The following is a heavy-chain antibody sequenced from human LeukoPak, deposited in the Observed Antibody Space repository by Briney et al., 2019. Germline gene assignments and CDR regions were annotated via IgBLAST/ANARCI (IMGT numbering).Heavy chain of an antibody. CDR3: AKDLLVGYYYDSSGYYYPFDY. CDR1: GFTFSSYG. CDR2: IRYDGSNK. Sequence: GGSLRLSCAASGFTFSSYGMHWVRQAPGKGLEWVAFIRYDGSNKYYADSVKGRFTISRDNSKNTLYLQMNSLRAEDTAVYYCAKDLLVGYYYDSSGYYYPFDYWGQGTLVTVSS. J-gene: IGHJ4*02. D-gene: IGHD3-22*01. V-gene: IGHV3-30*02.